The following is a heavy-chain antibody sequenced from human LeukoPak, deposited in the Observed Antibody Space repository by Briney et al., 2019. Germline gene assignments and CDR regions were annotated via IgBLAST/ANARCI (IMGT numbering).Heavy chain of an antibody. D-gene: IGHD2-2*01. Sequence: ASVKVSCKVSGYTLTEVSMYWVRQTPGKGLEWMGGFDPEDGETIYAQEFQGRVTMTEDTSTDTAYVELNSLTSEDTAMYYCATKGPRRIGVVNWFDPWGQGTLVTVSS. CDR1: GYTLTEVS. J-gene: IGHJ5*02. V-gene: IGHV1-24*01. CDR3: ATKGPRRIGVVNWFDP. CDR2: FDPEDGET.